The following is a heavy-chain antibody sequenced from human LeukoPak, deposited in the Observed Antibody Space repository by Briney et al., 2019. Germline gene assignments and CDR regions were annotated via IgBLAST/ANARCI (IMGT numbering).Heavy chain of an antibody. CDR1: EFSVGSNY. D-gene: IGHD4-17*01. CDR2: IYSGGST. V-gene: IGHV3-66*01. Sequence: GGSLRLSCAASEFSVGSNYMTWVRQAPGKGLEWVSLIYSGGSTYYADSVKGRFTISRDNSKNTLYLQMNSLRAEDTAVYYCARAPGYGDYDDAFDIWGQGTMVTVSS. J-gene: IGHJ3*02. CDR3: ARAPGYGDYDDAFDI.